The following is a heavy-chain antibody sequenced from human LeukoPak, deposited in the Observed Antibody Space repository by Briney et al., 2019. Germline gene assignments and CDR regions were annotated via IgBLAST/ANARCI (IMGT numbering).Heavy chain of an antibody. CDR1: GYTFTSYD. V-gene: IGHV1-46*03. CDR2: INPSGGST. J-gene: IGHJ5*02. D-gene: IGHD3-10*01. CDR3: ARDYGSGSYYLPPANWFDP. Sequence: GASVKVSCKASGYTFTSYDINWVRQAPGQGLEWMGIINPSGGSTSYAQKFQGRVTMTRDTSTSTVYMELSSLRSEDTAVYYCARDYGSGSYYLPPANWFDPWGQGTLVTVSS.